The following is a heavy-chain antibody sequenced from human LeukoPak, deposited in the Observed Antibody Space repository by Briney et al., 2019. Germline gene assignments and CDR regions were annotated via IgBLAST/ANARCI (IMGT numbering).Heavy chain of an antibody. V-gene: IGHV4-34*01. CDR2: INHSGST. CDR3: ARGYYFDY. J-gene: IGHJ4*02. Sequence: SETLSLTCAVYGGSFSGYYWSWIPQPPGKGLEWIGEINHSGSTNYNPSLKSRVTISVDTSKNQFSLKLSSVTAADTAVYYCARGYYFDYWGQGTLVSVSS. CDR1: GGSFSGYY.